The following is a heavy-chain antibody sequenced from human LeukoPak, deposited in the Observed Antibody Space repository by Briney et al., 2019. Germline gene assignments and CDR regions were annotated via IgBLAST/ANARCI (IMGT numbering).Heavy chain of an antibody. Sequence: SETLSLTCTVSGGSISSYYWSWIRQPPGKGLEWIGYIFTSGTNYNPSLKSRVTISVDTSKNQFSLKLSSVTAADTAVYYCVRHRNMDYMDVWGKGTTVTVSS. D-gene: IGHD2/OR15-2a*01. CDR2: IFTSGT. CDR3: VRHRNMDYMDV. CDR1: GGSISSYY. V-gene: IGHV4-4*09. J-gene: IGHJ6*03.